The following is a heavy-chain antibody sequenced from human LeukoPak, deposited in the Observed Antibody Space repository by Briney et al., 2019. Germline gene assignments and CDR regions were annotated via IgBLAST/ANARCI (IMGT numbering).Heavy chain of an antibody. CDR2: IWFDGSNT. CDR3: AKDVESGRSADY. J-gene: IGHJ4*02. CDR1: GLTFSSYA. V-gene: IGHV3-33*06. Sequence: GGSLRLSCAASGLTFSSYAMHWVRQAPGKGLEWVALIWFDGSNTYYADSVKGRFTISRDNSMNTLYLQMNSLRAEDTAVYYCAKDVESGRSADYWGQGTLVTVSS. D-gene: IGHD3-10*01.